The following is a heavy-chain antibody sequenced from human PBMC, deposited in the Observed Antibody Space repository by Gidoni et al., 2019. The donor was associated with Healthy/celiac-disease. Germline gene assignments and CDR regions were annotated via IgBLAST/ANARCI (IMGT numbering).Heavy chain of an antibody. J-gene: IGHJ4*02. V-gene: IGHV3-21*01. D-gene: IGHD3-10*01. CDR3: ARDAKRGYGSGRNFDY. CDR1: GCTFSSYS. Sequence: EVQLVESGGGLVKPGGSLRRTCAASGCTFSSYSMNWVRQAPGKGLEWVSSISSSSSYIYYADSVKGRFTISRDNAKNSLYLQMNSLRAEDTAVYYCARDAKRGYGSGRNFDYWGQGTLVTVSS. CDR2: ISSSSSYI.